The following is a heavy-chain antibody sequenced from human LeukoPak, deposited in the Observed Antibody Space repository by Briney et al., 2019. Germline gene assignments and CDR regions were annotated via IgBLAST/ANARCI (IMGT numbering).Heavy chain of an antibody. CDR3: ARAPRSSWYYHYYYYYMDV. CDR2: INTNTGNP. J-gene: IGHJ6*03. V-gene: IGHV7-4-1*02. Sequence: ASVKVSCKASGYTFTSYAMNWVRQAPGQGLEWMGWINTNTGNPTYAQGFTGRFVFSLDTSVSTAYLQISSLKAEDTAVYYCARAPRSSWYYHYYYYYMDVWGKGTTVTVSS. D-gene: IGHD6-13*01. CDR1: GYTFTSYA.